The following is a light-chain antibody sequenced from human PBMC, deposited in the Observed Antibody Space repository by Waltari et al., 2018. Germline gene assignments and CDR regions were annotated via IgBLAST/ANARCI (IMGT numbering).Light chain of an antibody. V-gene: IGLV3-19*01. CDR2: GQH. CDR3: SSRDSGAHRHV. Sequence: SSELTQDPAVSVALGQTVRITCQGDSLRSYYATRYQQKAGQAPILVIYGQHNRPSGIPDRFSGSYSGRTASLTITGAQAEDEADYYCSSRDSGAHRHVFGTGTKVTVL. CDR1: SLRSYY. J-gene: IGLJ1*01.